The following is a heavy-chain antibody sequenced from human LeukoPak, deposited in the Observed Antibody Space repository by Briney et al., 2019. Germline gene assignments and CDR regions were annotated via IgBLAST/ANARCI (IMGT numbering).Heavy chain of an antibody. CDR1: GGSFSGYY. CDR3: VKSGGYGLIDY. V-gene: IGHV4-34*01. CDR2: INHSGST. D-gene: IGHD1-26*01. J-gene: IGHJ4*02. Sequence: SETLSLTCAVYGGSFSGYYWSWIRQPPGKGLEWIGEINHSGSTNYNPSLKSRVTISIDMSKNQFSLRLNSVTAADTAMYYCVKSGGYGLIDYWGQGTLVTVSS.